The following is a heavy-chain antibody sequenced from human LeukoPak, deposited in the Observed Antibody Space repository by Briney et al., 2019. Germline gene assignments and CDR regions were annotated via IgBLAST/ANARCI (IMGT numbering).Heavy chain of an antibody. J-gene: IGHJ4*02. Sequence: GGSLRLSCAASGLTFSTYWMHWVRQAPGRGLARVARINPDGSIRTYANSVQGRVTISRDTAKDTLFLQMNSLRAEDTAVYYCAREARVGGALQYWGQGTPVTVSS. CDR1: GLTFSTYW. CDR3: AREARVGGALQY. CDR2: INPDGSIR. D-gene: IGHD1-26*01. V-gene: IGHV3-74*03.